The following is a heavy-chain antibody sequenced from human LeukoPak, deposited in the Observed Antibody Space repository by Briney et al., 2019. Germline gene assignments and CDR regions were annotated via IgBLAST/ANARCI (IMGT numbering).Heavy chain of an antibody. J-gene: IGHJ3*02. V-gene: IGHV3-74*01. Sequence: AGGSLRLSCAASGFTFSSYWMHWVRQAPGKGLVWVSRINSDGSSTSYADSVKGRFTISRGNAKNTLYLQMNSLRAEDTAVYYCANWNNSPVPFDIWGQGTMVTVSS. D-gene: IGHD4-23*01. CDR3: ANWNNSPVPFDI. CDR2: INSDGSST. CDR1: GFTFSSYW.